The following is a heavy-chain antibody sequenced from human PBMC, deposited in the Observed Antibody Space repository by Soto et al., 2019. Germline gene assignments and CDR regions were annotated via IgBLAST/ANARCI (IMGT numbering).Heavy chain of an antibody. D-gene: IGHD2-2*01. Sequence: SETLSLTCAVSSGSISSSNWWSWVRQPPGKGLEWIGEIYHSGSTNYNPSLKSRVTISVDKSKNQFSLKLSSVTAADTAVYYGARGGYCSSTSCYSWFDPWGQATLVTVS. V-gene: IGHV4-4*02. CDR1: SGSISSSNW. J-gene: IGHJ5*02. CDR2: IYHSGST. CDR3: ARGGYCSSTSCYSWFDP.